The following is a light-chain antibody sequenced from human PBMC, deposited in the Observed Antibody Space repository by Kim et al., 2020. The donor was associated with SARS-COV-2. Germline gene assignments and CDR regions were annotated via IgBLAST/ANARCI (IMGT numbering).Light chain of an antibody. Sequence: GQSVTISCTGTSNDVGRYNSVSWYQHHPGKAPKLMIYDVTKRPSGVPDRFSGSKSGNTASLTISGLQAEDEADYYCSSYAGTYTWVFGGGTKLTVL. CDR1: SNDVGRYNS. CDR2: DVT. CDR3: SSYAGTYTWV. J-gene: IGLJ3*02. V-gene: IGLV2-11*01.